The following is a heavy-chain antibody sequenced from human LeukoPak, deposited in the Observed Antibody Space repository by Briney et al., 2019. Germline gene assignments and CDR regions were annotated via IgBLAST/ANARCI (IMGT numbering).Heavy chain of an antibody. CDR2: THYSGSG. Sequence: PSETLSLTCTVSGGSISSGSYYWTWIRQYPGKGLEWIGYTHYSGSGYNNPSLKSRVTISVDTSKSQFSLKLNSVTAADTAVYFCARAILTASGLVWHFDLWGRGTLVTVSS. CDR1: GGSISSGSYY. CDR3: ARAILTASGLVWHFDL. V-gene: IGHV4-31*03. J-gene: IGHJ2*01. D-gene: IGHD3-3*01.